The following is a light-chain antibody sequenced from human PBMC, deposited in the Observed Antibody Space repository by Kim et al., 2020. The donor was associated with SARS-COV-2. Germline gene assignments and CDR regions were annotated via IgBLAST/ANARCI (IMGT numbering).Light chain of an antibody. CDR1: SLRSYY. V-gene: IGLV3-19*01. CDR2: GKN. J-gene: IGLJ3*02. Sequence: SSELTQDPAVSVALGQTVRITCQGDSLRSYYASWYQQKPGQAPVLVIYGKNNRPSGLPDRFSGSSSGNTASLTITGAQAEDEADYYCNSRDSSGNHPPWVFGGGTQLTVL. CDR3: NSRDSSGNHPPWV.